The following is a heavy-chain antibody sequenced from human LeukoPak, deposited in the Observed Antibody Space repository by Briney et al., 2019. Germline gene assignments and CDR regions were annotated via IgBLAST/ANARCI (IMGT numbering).Heavy chain of an antibody. V-gene: IGHV3-30*02. Sequence: GRSLRLSCAASGFTFSSYGMHWVRQAPGKGLEWVAFIRYDGSNKYYADSVKGRFTISRDNSKNTLYLQMNSLRAEDTAVYYCAKDQGSGTHYYMDVWGKGTTVTISS. CDR2: IRYDGSNK. D-gene: IGHD3-10*01. CDR3: AKDQGSGTHYYMDV. CDR1: GFTFSSYG. J-gene: IGHJ6*03.